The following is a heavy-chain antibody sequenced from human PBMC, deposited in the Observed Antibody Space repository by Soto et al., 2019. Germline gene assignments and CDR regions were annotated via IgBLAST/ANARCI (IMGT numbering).Heavy chain of an antibody. CDR3: ARERRDGDTL. J-gene: IGHJ4*02. Sequence: EVQVVKSGQGLVPPGGSLRLSCAASGFYVSNYYMSWFRQAPGKGLEWVSVIYRGGEIYYADSVQGRFTSSRDISRSSLDLQMNSLRGVDTAVYYCARERRDGDTLWGQGVVVTVSS. D-gene: IGHD5-18*01. CDR2: IYRGGEI. V-gene: IGHV3-66*01. CDR1: GFYVSNYY.